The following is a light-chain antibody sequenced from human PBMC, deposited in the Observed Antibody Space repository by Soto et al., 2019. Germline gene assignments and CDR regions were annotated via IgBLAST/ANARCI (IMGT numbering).Light chain of an antibody. CDR1: SSDVGGYNY. CDR2: DVD. V-gene: IGLV2-11*01. J-gene: IGLJ1*01. Sequence: LTQPRSVSGSPGQSVTISCTGTSSDVGGYNYVSWYQHHPGKAPKLMIYDVDKRPSGVPGRFSGSKSGNTASLTISGLQAEDEADYYCCSYAGSYPFVFGTGTKVTV. CDR3: CSYAGSYPFV.